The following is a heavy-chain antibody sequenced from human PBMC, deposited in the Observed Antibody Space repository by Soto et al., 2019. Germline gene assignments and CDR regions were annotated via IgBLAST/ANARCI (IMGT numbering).Heavy chain of an antibody. D-gene: IGHD3-3*01. V-gene: IGHV4-59*01. CDR3: ARGTDFWSGYYDY. J-gene: IGHJ4*02. CDR2: IYYRGNT. Sequence: SETLSLTCTVSGGYISSYRWSWIRQPPGKGLEWIGYIYYRGNTIYNPSLKSRVTISVDTSKNQFSLKLSSVTAADTAVYYCARGTDFWSGYYDYWGQGTLVTVSS. CDR1: GGYISSYR.